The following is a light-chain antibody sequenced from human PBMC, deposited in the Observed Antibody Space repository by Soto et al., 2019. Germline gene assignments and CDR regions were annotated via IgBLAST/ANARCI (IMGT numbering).Light chain of an antibody. V-gene: IGKV3-20*01. Sequence: EIVLTQSPGTLSLSPGERATLSCRASQSVSSSYLAWYQQKPGQAPRLLIYGASSRATGIPGRFSGSGSGTDLTLTISRLEPEDFAVYYWQQYGRSPFTFGPGTKVDIK. CDR1: QSVSSSY. J-gene: IGKJ3*01. CDR3: QQYGRSPFT. CDR2: GAS.